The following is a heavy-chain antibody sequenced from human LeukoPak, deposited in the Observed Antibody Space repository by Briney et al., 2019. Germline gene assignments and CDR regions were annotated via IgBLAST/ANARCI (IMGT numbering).Heavy chain of an antibody. CDR2: IKQDGSEK. V-gene: IGHV3-7*01. J-gene: IGHJ6*02. D-gene: IGHD3-22*01. CDR1: GFTFSSYW. CDR3: ARDLTMIVFYGMDV. Sequence: GGSLRLSCAVSGFTFSSYWMSWVRQAPGKGLEWVANIKQDGSEKYYVDSVKGRFTISRDNAKNSLYLQMNSLRAEDTAVYYCARDLTMIVFYGMDVWGQGTTVTVSS.